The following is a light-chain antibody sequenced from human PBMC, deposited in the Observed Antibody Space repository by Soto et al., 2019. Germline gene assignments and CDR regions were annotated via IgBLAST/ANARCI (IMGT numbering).Light chain of an antibody. CDR3: QKRSNWPRK. Sequence: EIVMTQSPATLSLPPVERSTLSFTASQNISSYLIWYQPKPGQAPRLLIYDVSNRATGIPARFSGSGSGTDFTLTISSLEPEDFAVYYCQKRSNWPRKCGQGNTGAIK. V-gene: IGKV3-11*01. J-gene: IGKJ1*01. CDR2: DVS. CDR1: QNISSY.